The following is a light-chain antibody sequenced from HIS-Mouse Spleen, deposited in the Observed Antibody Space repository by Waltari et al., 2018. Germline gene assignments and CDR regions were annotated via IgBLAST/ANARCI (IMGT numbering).Light chain of an antibody. CDR1: QSVLYSSNNKNY. CDR3: QQYYSTPYT. Sequence: DIVMTQSPDSLAVSLGARATINCKSSQSVLYSSNNKNYLAWSQQKPGQPPNLLIYWASTRESGVPDRFSGSGSGTDFTLTISSLQAEDVAVYYCQQYYSTPYTFGQGTKLEIK. V-gene: IGKV4-1*01. CDR2: WAS. J-gene: IGKJ2*01.